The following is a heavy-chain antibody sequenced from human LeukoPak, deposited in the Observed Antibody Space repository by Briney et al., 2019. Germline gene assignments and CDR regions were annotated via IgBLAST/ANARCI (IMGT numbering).Heavy chain of an antibody. Sequence: SGTLSLTCAVSGESISSSNWWTWVRQPPGKRLEWTGEIHHSGSTNYNPSLKSRIAISVDKSKNHFSLNLNSVTAADTAVYYCARVITAAGQLLWFDPWGLGTLVTVSS. D-gene: IGHD6-13*01. J-gene: IGHJ5*02. CDR3: ARVITAAGQLLWFDP. CDR2: IHHSGST. CDR1: GESISSSNW. V-gene: IGHV4-4*02.